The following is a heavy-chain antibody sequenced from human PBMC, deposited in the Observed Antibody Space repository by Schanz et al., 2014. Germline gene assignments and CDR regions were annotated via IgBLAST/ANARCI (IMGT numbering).Heavy chain of an antibody. CDR3: ARSRSGFYFDY. D-gene: IGHD1-26*01. V-gene: IGHV3-66*01. J-gene: IGHJ4*02. CDR2: IYIGGNT. Sequence: EVQLVESGGGLVQPGGSLRLSCAASGFSVGNKYMNWVRQAPGKGLEWVSFIYIGGNTYYADSVKGRFTISRDNAKNSLYLQMTSLRAEDTAVYYCARSRSGFYFDYWGQGTLVTVSS. CDR1: GFSVGNKY.